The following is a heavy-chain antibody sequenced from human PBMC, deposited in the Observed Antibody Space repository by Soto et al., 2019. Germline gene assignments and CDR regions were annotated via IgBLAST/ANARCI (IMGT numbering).Heavy chain of an antibody. J-gene: IGHJ4*02. V-gene: IGHV3-33*01. D-gene: IGHD5-12*01. Sequence: QVQLVESGGGVVQPGRSLRLSCAASGFTFSNYGIHWVRQAPGKGLEWVAVIWYDGANKYYADSVKGRFTISRDDSKSTLYLQMNSLRAEDTAVYYCAREVSGYHSPFDYWGQGTLVTVSS. CDR2: IWYDGANK. CDR1: GFTFSNYG. CDR3: AREVSGYHSPFDY.